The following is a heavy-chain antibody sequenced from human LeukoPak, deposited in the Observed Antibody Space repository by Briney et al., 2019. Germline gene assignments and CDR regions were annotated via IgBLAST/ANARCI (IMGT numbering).Heavy chain of an antibody. J-gene: IGHJ3*02. Sequence: SETLSLTCTVSGGSISSSSYYWGWIRQPPGKGLEWIGSIYYSGSTYYNPSLKSRVTISVDTSKNQFSLKLSSVTAADTAVYYCARVGGYYGSSGYYYPLDAFDIWGQGTMVTVSS. V-gene: IGHV4-39*07. CDR1: GGSISSSSYY. D-gene: IGHD3-22*01. CDR2: IYYSGST. CDR3: ARVGGYYGSSGYYYPLDAFDI.